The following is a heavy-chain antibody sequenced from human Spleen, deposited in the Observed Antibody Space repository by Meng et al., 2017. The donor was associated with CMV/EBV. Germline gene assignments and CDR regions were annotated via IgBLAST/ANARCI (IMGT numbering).Heavy chain of an antibody. CDR1: GFNFSDCY. J-gene: IGHJ6*02. CDR2: ISGSGGST. Sequence: GESLKISCAASGFNFSDCYMSWVRQAPGKGLEWVSAISGSGGSTYYADSVKGRFTISRDNSKNTLYLQMNSLRVEDTAVYYCARCFRQAYGMDVWGQGTTVTVSS. D-gene: IGHD3-10*01. V-gene: IGHV3-23*01. CDR3: ARCFRQAYGMDV.